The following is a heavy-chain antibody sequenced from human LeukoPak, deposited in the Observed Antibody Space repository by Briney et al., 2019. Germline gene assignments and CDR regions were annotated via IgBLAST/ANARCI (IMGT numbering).Heavy chain of an antibody. CDR3: AKDHLVLRYFDWLDHFDY. Sequence: GGTLRLSCAASGFTFSSYGMSWVRQAPGKGLEWVSAISGSGGSTYYADSVKGRFTISRDNSKNTLYLQMNSLRAEDTAVYYCAKDHLVLRYFDWLDHFDYWGQGTLVTVSS. J-gene: IGHJ4*02. CDR2: ISGSGGST. CDR1: GFTFSSYG. V-gene: IGHV3-23*01. D-gene: IGHD3-9*01.